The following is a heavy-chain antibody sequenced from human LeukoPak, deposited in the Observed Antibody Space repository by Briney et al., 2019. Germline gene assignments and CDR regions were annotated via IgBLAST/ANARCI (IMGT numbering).Heavy chain of an antibody. CDR3: ARFVMVTAGDY. CDR1: GFTFSGSW. J-gene: IGHJ4*02. V-gene: IGHV3-74*01. Sequence: PGGSLRLSCAASGFTFSGSWMHWVRQTPGKGLVWVSRIIGDGSVTSYADSVKGRFTISRGNAKNTVYLQMNSLRDEDTAVYYCARFVMVTAGDYWGQGTLVTVSS. CDR2: IIGDGSVT. D-gene: IGHD2-21*02.